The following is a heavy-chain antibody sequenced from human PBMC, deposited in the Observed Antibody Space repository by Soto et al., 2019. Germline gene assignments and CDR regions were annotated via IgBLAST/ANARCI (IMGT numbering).Heavy chain of an antibody. CDR2: INHSGST. CDR1: GGSFSGYY. CDR3: ATQLGYCSSTSCYDNYMDV. V-gene: IGHV4-34*01. D-gene: IGHD2-2*01. Sequence: SETLSLTCAVYGGSFSGYYWSWIRQPPGKGLEWIGEINHSGSTNYNPSLKSRVTISVDTSKNQFSLKLSPVTAADTAVYYCATQLGYCSSTSCYDNYMDVWGKGTTVTVSS. J-gene: IGHJ6*03.